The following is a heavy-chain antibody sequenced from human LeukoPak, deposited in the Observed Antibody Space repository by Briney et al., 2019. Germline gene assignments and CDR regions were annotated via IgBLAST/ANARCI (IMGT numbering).Heavy chain of an antibody. V-gene: IGHV4-30-4*08. CDR3: ARESRLHDSSDAFHI. D-gene: IGHD3-22*01. Sequence: PSQTLSLTCTVSGGSISSGDYYWSWIRQPPGKGLEWIGYIYYSGSTYYNPSLKSRVTISVDTSKNQFSLKLSSVTAADTAVYYCARESRLHDSSDAFHIWGQGTMVTVSS. CDR1: GGSISSGDYY. CDR2: IYYSGST. J-gene: IGHJ3*02.